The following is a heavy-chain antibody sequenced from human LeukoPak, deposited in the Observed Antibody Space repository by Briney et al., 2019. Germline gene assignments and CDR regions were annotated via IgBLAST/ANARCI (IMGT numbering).Heavy chain of an antibody. CDR2: ISTSGDNT. J-gene: IGHJ4*02. CDR3: ARKVYHRFDY. V-gene: IGHV3-23*01. D-gene: IGHD2-2*01. Sequence: GGSLDLSCAAAGFTFSSYAMTGGRQAPGKGLEWVSAISTSGDNTYYADSVRGRFTISRDNSKNTLYLQMNSLRADDTAVYYCARKVYHRFDYWGQGTLVTVSS. CDR1: GFTFSSYA.